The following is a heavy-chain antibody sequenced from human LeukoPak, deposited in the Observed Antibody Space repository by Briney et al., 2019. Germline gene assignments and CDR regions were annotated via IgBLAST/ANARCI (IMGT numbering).Heavy chain of an antibody. CDR1: GFTFSSYG. CDR3: ARDLPRYGGYGD. V-gene: IGHV3-30*03. CDR2: ISYDGSNK. D-gene: IGHD5-12*01. Sequence: GGSLRLSCAASGFTFSSYGMHWVRQAPGKGLEWVAVISYDGSNKYYADSVKGRFTISRDNSKNTLYLQMNSLRAEDTAVYYCARDLPRYGGYGDWGQGTLVTVSS. J-gene: IGHJ4*02.